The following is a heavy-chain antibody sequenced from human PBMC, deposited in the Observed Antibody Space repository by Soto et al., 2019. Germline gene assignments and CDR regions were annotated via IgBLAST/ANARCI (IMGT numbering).Heavy chain of an antibody. V-gene: IGHV1-46*01. CDR3: ARSYSSSWSDNLEPTKNYYGMDV. CDR2: INPSGGST. D-gene: IGHD6-13*01. CDR1: GYTFTSYY. Sequence: ASVKVSCKASGYTFTSYYMHWVRQAPGQGLEWMGIINPSGGSTSYAQKFQGRVTMTRDTSTSTVYMELSSLRSEDTAVYYCARSYSSSWSDNLEPTKNYYGMDVWGQGTTVTV. J-gene: IGHJ6*02.